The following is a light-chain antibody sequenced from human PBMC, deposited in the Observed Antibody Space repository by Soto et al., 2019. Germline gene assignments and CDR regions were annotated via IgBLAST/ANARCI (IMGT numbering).Light chain of an antibody. V-gene: IGKV1-5*03. Sequence: DIQMTQSPSTLSAAVGDRVTITCQASQTIRTWLAWYRQRPGEAPNLLIYEASKLQTGVPSRFGGSGSGTEFTVTISSLQPDDFATYYCQQYYTYPYTFGQGTKLEI. J-gene: IGKJ2*01. CDR2: EAS. CDR1: QTIRTW. CDR3: QQYYTYPYT.